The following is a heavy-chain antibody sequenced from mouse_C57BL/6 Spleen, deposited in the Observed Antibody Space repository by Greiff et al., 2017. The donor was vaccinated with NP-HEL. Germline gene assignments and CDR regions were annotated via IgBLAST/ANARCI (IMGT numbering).Heavy chain of an antibody. Sequence: VQLQQPGAELVKPGASVKLSCKASGYTFTSYWMQWVKQRPGQGLEWIGEIDPSDSYPNNNQKFKGKATLTVDTSSSTAYMQLISLTSDDSAVYYCATYYSNYEGFAYWGQGTLVTVSA. CDR2: IDPSDSYP. CDR3: ATYYSNYEGFAY. CDR1: GYTFTSYW. J-gene: IGHJ3*01. V-gene: IGHV1-50*01. D-gene: IGHD2-5*01.